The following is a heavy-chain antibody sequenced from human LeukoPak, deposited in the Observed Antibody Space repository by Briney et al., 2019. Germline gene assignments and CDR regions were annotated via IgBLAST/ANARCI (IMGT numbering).Heavy chain of an antibody. CDR1: GYTFTSYD. D-gene: IGHD5-18*01. CDR2: MNPNSGNT. J-gene: IGHJ6*03. Sequence: GASVKVSCKASGYTFTSYDINWVRQATGQGLELMGWMNPNSGNTGYAQKFQGRVTMTRNTSISTAYMELSSLRSEDTAVYYCARDNGGTAMVYYSYYYMDVWGKGTTVTISS. CDR3: ARDNGGTAMVYYSYYYMDV. V-gene: IGHV1-8*01.